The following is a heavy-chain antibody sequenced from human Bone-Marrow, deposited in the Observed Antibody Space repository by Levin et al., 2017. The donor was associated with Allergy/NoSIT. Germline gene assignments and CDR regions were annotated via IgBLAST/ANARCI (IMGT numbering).Heavy chain of an antibody. J-gene: IGHJ5*02. V-gene: IGHV5-51*01. CDR2: IYPYDSDT. CDR3: ARLSGENSGWYTLGTADWCDL. CDR1: GYSFTTSW. D-gene: IGHD6-19*01. Sequence: PGESLKISCQGSGYSFTTSWIAWVRQMPGKGLEWMGIIYPYDSDTRYSPSFQGQVTISADKSISTTYVQWSNLKASDSAMYYCARLSGENSGWYTLGTADWCDLWGQGTLVTVSS.